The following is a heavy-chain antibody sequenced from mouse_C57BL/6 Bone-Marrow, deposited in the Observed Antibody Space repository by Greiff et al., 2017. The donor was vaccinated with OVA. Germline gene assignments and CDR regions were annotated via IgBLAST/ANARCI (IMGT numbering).Heavy chain of an antibody. J-gene: IGHJ3*01. CDR1: GYTFTSYG. V-gene: IGHV1-81*01. CDR3: ARRGVYYCGSRLWFAY. CDR2: IYPRSGNT. Sequence: QVQLQQSGAELARPGASVKLSCKASGYTFTSYGISWVKQRTGQGLEWIGEIYPRSGNTYYNEKFKGKATLTADKSSSTAYMGLRSLTSEDSAVYVCARRGVYYCGSRLWFAYWGQGTLVTVSA. D-gene: IGHD1-1*01.